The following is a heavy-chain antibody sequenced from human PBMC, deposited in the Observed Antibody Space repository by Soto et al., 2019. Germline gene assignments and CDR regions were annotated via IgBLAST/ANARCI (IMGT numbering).Heavy chain of an antibody. J-gene: IGHJ3*02. Sequence: PSETLSLTCTVTGDSVNSYYWSWMRQPPGKGLECMGYVYYSGSTNYNPSLKSRVTISVDRSKNQISLKLTSVTAADTAVNYCATCRKFFQIWGQGTKVTVSS. V-gene: IGHV4-59*08. CDR2: VYYSGST. CDR1: GDSVNSYY. CDR3: ATCRKFFQI.